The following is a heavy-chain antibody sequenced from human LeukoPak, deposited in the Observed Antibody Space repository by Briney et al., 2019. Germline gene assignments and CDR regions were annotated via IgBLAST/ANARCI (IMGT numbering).Heavy chain of an antibody. J-gene: IGHJ4*02. CDR3: ARASFWFDYSGYYFDY. V-gene: IGHV3-66*01. CDR2: IYSGGGT. CDR1: GFTISSNY. Sequence: PGGSLRLSCAASGFTISSNYMSWVRQAPGKGPEWVSVIYSGGGTYYADSVKGRFTISRDNSKNTVSLQMNSLRAEDTAVYYCARASFWFDYSGYYFDYWGQGTLVTVSS. D-gene: IGHD2-15*01.